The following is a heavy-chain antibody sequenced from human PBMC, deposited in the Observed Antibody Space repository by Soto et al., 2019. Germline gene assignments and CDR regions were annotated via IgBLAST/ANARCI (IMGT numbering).Heavy chain of an antibody. J-gene: IGHJ6*02. CDR2: INAGNGNT. CDR1: GYTFTSYA. CDR3: ASSHALYYSYSMDL. Sequence: QVQLVQSGAEVKKPGASVKVSCKASGYTFTSYAMHWVRQAPGQRLEWMGWINAGNGNTKYSQKLQGRVTITRDKPASTPYMELSTQRYEDTALYYCASSHALYYSYSMDLWGQGTKVTISS. V-gene: IGHV1-3*01.